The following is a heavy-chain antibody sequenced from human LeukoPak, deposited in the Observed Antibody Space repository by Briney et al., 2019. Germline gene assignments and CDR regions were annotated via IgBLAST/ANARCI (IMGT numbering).Heavy chain of an antibody. CDR2: INPNSGGT. D-gene: IGHD2-2*01. CDR1: GYTFTGYY. Sequence: ASVTVSCKASGYTFTGYYMHWVRQAPGQGLEWMGWINPNSGGTNFAQKFQGRVTMTRDTSISTAYMELTRLRSDDTAMYYCARDGIVVVPAALDAFDIWGQGTMVSVSS. V-gene: IGHV1-2*02. J-gene: IGHJ3*02. CDR3: ARDGIVVVPAALDAFDI.